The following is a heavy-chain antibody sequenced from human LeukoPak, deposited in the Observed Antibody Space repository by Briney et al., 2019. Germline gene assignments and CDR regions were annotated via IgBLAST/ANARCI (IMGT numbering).Heavy chain of an antibody. CDR2: ISSSSSYI. D-gene: IGHD3-10*01. CDR3: AREGNPYYYGSGSYYLDY. V-gene: IGHV3-21*01. Sequence: GGSLRLSCAASGFTFSSYSMNWVRQAPGKGLEWLSSISSSSSYIYYADSVNGRFTISRDNAKNSLYLQMNSLRAEDTAVYYCAREGNPYYYGSGSYYLDYWGQGTLVTVSS. CDR1: GFTFSSYS. J-gene: IGHJ4*02.